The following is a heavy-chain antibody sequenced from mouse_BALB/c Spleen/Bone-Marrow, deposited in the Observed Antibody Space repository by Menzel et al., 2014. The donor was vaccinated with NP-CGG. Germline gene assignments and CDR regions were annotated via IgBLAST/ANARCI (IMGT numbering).Heavy chain of an antibody. CDR2: IWAGGST. J-gene: IGHJ4*01. CDR3: ARGYYYEGAMDY. V-gene: IGHV2-9*02. CDR1: GISLTSYG. Sequence: QVQLQQSGPGLVAPSQSLSITCTVSGISLTSYGVHWVRQPPGKVLEWLGVIWAGGSTNYNSALMSRLSISKDNSKSQVFLKMNSLQTDDTAMYYCARGYYYEGAMDYWGQGTSVTVSS. D-gene: IGHD1-1*01.